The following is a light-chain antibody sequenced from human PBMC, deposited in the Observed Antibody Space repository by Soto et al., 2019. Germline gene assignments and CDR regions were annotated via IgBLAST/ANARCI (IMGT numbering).Light chain of an antibody. CDR3: SSYTSSSTDV. V-gene: IGLV2-14*03. Sequence: QSALTQPASVSGSPGQSITISCTGTSSDVGYYNYVSWYQQHPGKAPKLMIYDVRNRPSGVSNRFSGSKSGNTASLTISGLQAEDEADYSCSSYTSSSTDVFGTGTKVTVL. J-gene: IGLJ1*01. CDR2: DVR. CDR1: SSDVGYYNY.